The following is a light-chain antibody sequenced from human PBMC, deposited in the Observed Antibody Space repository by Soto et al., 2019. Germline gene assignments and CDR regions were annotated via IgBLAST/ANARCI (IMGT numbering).Light chain of an antibody. V-gene: IGKV3-20*01. CDR2: GTS. CDR1: QSVSSNY. Sequence: ESVLTQSAGALSLSPGERATLSCRASQSVSSNYLAWYQQKPGQAPRLLIYGTSSRATGNPERFSGSGSGTDFTLTISRLEPEDFAVYYCQQYGSSPPYTFGQGTKVDIK. J-gene: IGKJ2*01. CDR3: QQYGSSPPYT.